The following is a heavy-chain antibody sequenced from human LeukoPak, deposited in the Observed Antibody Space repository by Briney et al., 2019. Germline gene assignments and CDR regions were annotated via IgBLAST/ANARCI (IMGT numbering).Heavy chain of an antibody. Sequence: PSETLSLTCTASGDSVSSTSYYWDWIRQPPGKGLEWIGSIYYSGTYYNPSLKSRVTISVDTSKNQFSLKLSSVTAADTAVYYCARDMGEWQRLDFDYWGQGTLVTVSS. V-gene: IGHV4-39*07. CDR3: ARDMGEWQRLDFDY. D-gene: IGHD5-12*01. CDR1: GDSVSSTSYY. J-gene: IGHJ4*02. CDR2: IYYSGT.